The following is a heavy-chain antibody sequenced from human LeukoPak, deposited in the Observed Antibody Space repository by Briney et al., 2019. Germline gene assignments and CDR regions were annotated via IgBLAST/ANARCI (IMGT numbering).Heavy chain of an antibody. CDR2: VYSSGSP. V-gene: IGHV4-59*01. CDR3: ARDLTTVTKGMDV. J-gene: IGHJ6*02. CDR1: GGSFSGYH. D-gene: IGHD4-17*01. Sequence: SETLSLTCAVYGGSFSGYHWSWIRQPPGKGLEWIGNVYSSGSPNYNPSLKSRVTMSVDTSKNQFSLKLNSVTAADTALYFCARDLTTVTKGMDVWSQGTTVTVSS.